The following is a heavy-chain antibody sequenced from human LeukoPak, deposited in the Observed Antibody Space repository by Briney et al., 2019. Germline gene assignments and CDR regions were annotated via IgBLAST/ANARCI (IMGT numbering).Heavy chain of an antibody. CDR2: ISAYNGNT. CDR3: AYRSGSYWTFDY. CDR1: GYTFTSYG. V-gene: IGHV1-18*01. J-gene: IGHJ4*02. Sequence: ASVKVSCKASGYTFTSYGISWVRQAPGQGLEWRGWISAYNGNTNYAQKRQGRVTMTTEKSTSADYMELRRLRSDDTAVYYCAYRSGSYWTFDYWGQGTLVTVSS. D-gene: IGHD3-10*01.